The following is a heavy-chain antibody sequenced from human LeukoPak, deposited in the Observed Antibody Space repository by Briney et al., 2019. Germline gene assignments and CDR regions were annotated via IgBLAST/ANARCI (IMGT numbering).Heavy chain of an antibody. V-gene: IGHV1-2*02. CDR3: ARAPFNPLITFGGNFDY. J-gene: IGHJ4*02. Sequence: ASVKVSCKASGYTFTGYYMHWVRQAPGQGLEWMGWINPNSGGTNYAQKFQGRVTMTTDTSTSTAYMELRSLRSDDTAVYYCARAPFNPLITFGGNFDYWGQGTLVTVSS. CDR1: GYTFTGYY. CDR2: INPNSGGT. D-gene: IGHD3-16*01.